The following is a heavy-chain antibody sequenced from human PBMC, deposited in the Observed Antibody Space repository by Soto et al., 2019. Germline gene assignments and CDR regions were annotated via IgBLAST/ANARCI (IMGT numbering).Heavy chain of an antibody. Sequence: EVQLVESGGGLVQPGGSLRLSCAVSGFTVSTNYMSWVRQAPGKGLESVPIIYSDGSTYYADSVKGRFTTSRDRARNTLYLQMDNLRADDTAVYHCARDSSYYGSGRGVLDYWGQGTLVTVSS. D-gene: IGHD3-10*01. CDR1: GFTVSTNY. J-gene: IGHJ4*02. V-gene: IGHV3-66*01. CDR3: ARDSSYYGSGRGVLDY. CDR2: IYSDGST.